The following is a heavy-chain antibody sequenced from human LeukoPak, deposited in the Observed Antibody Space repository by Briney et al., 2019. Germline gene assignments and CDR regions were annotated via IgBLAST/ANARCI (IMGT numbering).Heavy chain of an antibody. J-gene: IGHJ3*02. CDR1: GFTFSSYA. D-gene: IGHD5-18*01. V-gene: IGHV3-30-3*01. CDR3: ARDRVAMDYAFDI. CDR2: ISYDGSNK. Sequence: GGSLRLSCAASGFTFSSYAMSWVRQAPGKRLEWVAVISYDGSNKYYADSVKGRFTISRDNSKNTLYLQMNSLRAEDTAVYYCARDRVAMDYAFDIWGQGTMVTVSS.